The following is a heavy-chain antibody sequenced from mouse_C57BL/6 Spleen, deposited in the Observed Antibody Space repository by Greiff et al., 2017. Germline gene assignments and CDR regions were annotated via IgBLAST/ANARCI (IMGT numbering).Heavy chain of an antibody. CDR2: ISYDGSN. D-gene: IGHD1-1*01. J-gene: IGHJ3*01. V-gene: IGHV3-6*01. CDR1: GYSITSGYY. CDR3: ARDHYGSSPFAY. Sequence: EVQLVESGPGLVKPSQSLSLTCSVTGYSITSGYYWNWIRQFPGNKLEWMGYISYDGSNNYNPSLKNRISITRDTSKNQFFLTLNSVTTEDTATYYCARDHYGSSPFAYWGQGTLVTVSA.